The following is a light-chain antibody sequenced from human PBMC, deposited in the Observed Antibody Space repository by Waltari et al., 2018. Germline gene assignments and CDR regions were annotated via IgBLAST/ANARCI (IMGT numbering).Light chain of an antibody. V-gene: IGKV1-39*01. CDR2: ATS. J-gene: IGKJ3*01. CDR1: QSIRAY. CDR3: QQTYFTVET. Sequence: DIQMTQSPSSLSASVGDRVTITCRASQSIRAYLNWYQQKPGKAPNLLIYATSSLQSGVPSRFIGIGSGTDFTLTISSLQPEDFATYFCQQTYFTVETFGPGTKVDIK.